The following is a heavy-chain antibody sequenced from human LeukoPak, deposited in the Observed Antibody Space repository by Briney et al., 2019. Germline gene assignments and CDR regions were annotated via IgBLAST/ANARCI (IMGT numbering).Heavy chain of an antibody. CDR1: GLTFGDHA. CDR3: TRVDYYSTSAFFDY. V-gene: IGHV3-49*04. Sequence: PGGSLRLSCAASGLTFGDHAMSWVRQAPRKGLEWVGFIRNKLYGGTAEYAASVKGRFTISRDDSKSIAYLQMNSLKTEDTAMYYCTRVDYYSTSAFFDYWGQGTLVTVS. CDR2: IRNKLYGGTA. D-gene: IGHD2-21*01. J-gene: IGHJ4*02.